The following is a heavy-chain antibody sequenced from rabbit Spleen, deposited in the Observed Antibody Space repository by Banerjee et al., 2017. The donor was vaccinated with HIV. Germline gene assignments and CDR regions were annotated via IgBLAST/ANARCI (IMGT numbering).Heavy chain of an antibody. J-gene: IGHJ6*01. Sequence: QQQLEESGGGLVKPGGTLTLTCKASGIDFSSYYYMCWVRQAPGKGLEWIACIYISGGSAFYASWAKGRFTISETSSTTVTLQMTSLTVADTATYFCARDTGTSFSSYGMDLWGPGTLVTVS. D-gene: IGHD7-1*01. CDR2: IYISGGSA. CDR3: ARDTGTSFSSYGMDL. CDR1: GIDFSSYYY. V-gene: IGHV1S45*01.